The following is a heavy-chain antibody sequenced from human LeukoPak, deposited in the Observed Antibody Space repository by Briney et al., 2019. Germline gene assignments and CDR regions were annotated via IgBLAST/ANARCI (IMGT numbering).Heavy chain of an antibody. CDR2: ISYDGNIK. J-gene: IGHJ4*02. CDR3: ARDGYFDWLLYRSVVGDGSSLDY. V-gene: IGHV3-30*04. Sequence: GGSLRLSCAASGFTFSSYAMHWVRQAPGKGLEWVAVISYDGNIKYYTDSVKGRFTISRDNSKNTLYLQMNSLRAEDTAVYYCARDGYFDWLLYRSVVGDGSSLDYWGQGTLVTVSS. D-gene: IGHD3-9*01. CDR1: GFTFSSYA.